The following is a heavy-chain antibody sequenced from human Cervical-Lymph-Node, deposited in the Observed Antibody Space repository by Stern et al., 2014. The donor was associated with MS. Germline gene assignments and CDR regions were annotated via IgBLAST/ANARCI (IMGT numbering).Heavy chain of an antibody. J-gene: IGHJ3*01. V-gene: IGHV3-30*18. CDR1: GFTFSSYG. CDR3: AKWTAVRVAIVTIAEASAALDL. Sequence: VQLVESGGGVVQPGRSLRLSCAASGFTFSSYGMHWVRQAPGQGLEWVAIISYDGSDTDYADTVNGRFTISRDNSKNMLYLQLNSLRPEVAAVYHSAKWTAVRVAIVTIAEASAALDLWGRGTMVTVSS. CDR2: ISYDGSDT. D-gene: IGHD5-18*01.